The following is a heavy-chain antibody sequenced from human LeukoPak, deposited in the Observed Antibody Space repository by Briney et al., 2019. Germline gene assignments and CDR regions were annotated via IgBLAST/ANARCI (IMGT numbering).Heavy chain of an antibody. CDR2: INHSGST. J-gene: IGHJ4*02. Sequence: PSETLSLTCAVYGGSFSGYYWSWIRQPPGKGLEWIGEINHSGSTNYNPSLKSRVTISVDTSKNQFSLKLSSVTAADTAVYYCARDPYSSSWTKLGGFDYWGQGTLVTVSS. D-gene: IGHD6-13*01. CDR3: ARDPYSSSWTKLGGFDY. CDR1: GGSFSGYY. V-gene: IGHV4-34*01.